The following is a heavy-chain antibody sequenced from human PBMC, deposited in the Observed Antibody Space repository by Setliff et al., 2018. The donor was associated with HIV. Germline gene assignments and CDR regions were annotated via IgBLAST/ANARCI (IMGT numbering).Heavy chain of an antibody. J-gene: IGHJ4*02. CDR2: INSDGSST. CDR1: GFTFSSYW. CDR3: ASLGGLLYTSSSLRGVDY. D-gene: IGHD6-6*01. V-gene: IGHV3-74*01. Sequence: QPGGSLRLSCAASGFTFSSYWMHWVRQAPGKGLVWVSLINSDGSSTSYGDSVKGRFTISRDNAMNTLYLQMNSLRAEDTAVYYCASLGGLLYTSSSLRGVDYWGQGTLVTVSS.